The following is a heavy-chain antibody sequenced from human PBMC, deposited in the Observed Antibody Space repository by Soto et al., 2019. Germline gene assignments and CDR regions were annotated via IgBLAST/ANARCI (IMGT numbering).Heavy chain of an antibody. CDR1: GDSISRSHW. D-gene: IGHD3-22*01. CDR3: ARVRYDRSGFDH. CDR2: ISHSGIT. Sequence: QVQLQESGPGLVRPSGALSVTCAVSGDSISRSHWWSWVGQSPRKGLEWIGEISHSGITNYNPSLKRRVTISGDKSKNQLSLKLTSVTAADTAVYYCARVRYDRSGFDHWGQGTLVSVSS. J-gene: IGHJ4*02. V-gene: IGHV4-4*02.